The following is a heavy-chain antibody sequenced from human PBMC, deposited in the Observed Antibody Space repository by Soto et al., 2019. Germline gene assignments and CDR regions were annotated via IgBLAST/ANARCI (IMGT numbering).Heavy chain of an antibody. J-gene: IGHJ5*02. CDR2: ISAYNGNT. D-gene: IGHD1-26*01. V-gene: IGHV1-18*01. Sequence: QVQLVQSGGEVKKPGASVKVSCKASGYTFTSYGISWVRQAPGQGLEWMGRISAYNGNTNYAQKLRGRVTMTPDTSTSTAYMELRSLRSDGTAVYYCARVVGALGHWFDPWGQGTLVTVSS. CDR1: GYTFTSYG. CDR3: ARVVGALGHWFDP.